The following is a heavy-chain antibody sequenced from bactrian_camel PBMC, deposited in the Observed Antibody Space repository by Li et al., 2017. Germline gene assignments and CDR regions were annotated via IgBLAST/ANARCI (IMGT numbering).Heavy chain of an antibody. CDR1: AYTHVNCR. J-gene: IGHJ6*01. CDR2: IDSDGST. Sequence: HVQLVESGGGLVQPGGSLRLSCVATAYTHVNCRMAWFRQAPGKEREGVAAIDSDGSTSVADSVKGRFTISRDNAKNTVDLQMNSLKPEDTAVYYCVRDGVDFRLVVTGTTFGYWGQGTQVTVS. D-gene: IGHD2*01. CDR3: VRDGVDFRLVVTGTTFGY. V-gene: IGHV3S53*01.